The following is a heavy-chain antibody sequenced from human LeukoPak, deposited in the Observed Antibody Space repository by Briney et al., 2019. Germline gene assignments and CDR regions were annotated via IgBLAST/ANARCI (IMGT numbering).Heavy chain of an antibody. Sequence: ASVKVSCKVSGYTLTELSIHWVRQAPGKGLEWMGGFDPEDGETIYAQKFQGRVTMTEDTSTDTAYMELSSLRSEDTAVYYCATDLGLWSQYFDYWGQGTLVSVSS. CDR2: FDPEDGET. D-gene: IGHD5-18*01. J-gene: IGHJ4*02. CDR3: ATDLGLWSQYFDY. V-gene: IGHV1-24*01. CDR1: GYTLTELS.